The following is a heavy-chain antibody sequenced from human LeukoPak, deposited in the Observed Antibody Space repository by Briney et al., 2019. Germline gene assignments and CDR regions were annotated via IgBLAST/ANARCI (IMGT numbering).Heavy chain of an antibody. CDR1: AFSLNAYN. J-gene: IGHJ4*02. CDR3: VRDRGTYRPIDY. V-gene: IGHV3-21*04. Sequence: PGGSLRLSCAASAFSLNAYNMDWVRQAPGKGLEWVSSISYTGTYIYYADSVKGRFTISRDNAQNSLYLQMNSLRAEDTAIYYCVRDRGTYRPIDYWGQGTLVTVSS. D-gene: IGHD1-26*01. CDR2: ISYTGTYI.